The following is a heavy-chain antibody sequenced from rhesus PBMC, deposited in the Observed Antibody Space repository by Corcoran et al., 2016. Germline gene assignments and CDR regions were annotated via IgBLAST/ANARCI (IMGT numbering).Heavy chain of an antibody. CDR1: GGSISGYY. V-gene: IGHV4S11*01. CDR2: IYGDGPTL. J-gene: IGHJ6*01. CDR3: ATRSGNSDYYGLDS. D-gene: IGHD1-44*01. Sequence: QVQLQESGPGLVKPSETLSLTCTVSGGSISGYYWNWIRQPPGKGLEGIGNIYGDGPTLNYNPPLKSRVTVSADTSNNQVSLKVSSVTAADTAVYYCATRSGNSDYYGLDSWGQGVVVTVSS.